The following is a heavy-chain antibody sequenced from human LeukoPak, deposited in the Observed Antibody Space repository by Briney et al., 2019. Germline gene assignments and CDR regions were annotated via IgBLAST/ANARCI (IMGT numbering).Heavy chain of an antibody. CDR3: AREWYGQAFDI. J-gene: IGHJ3*02. CDR2: IVPIFGTA. CDR1: GGTFSSYA. V-gene: IGHV1-69*13. D-gene: IGHD2-15*01. Sequence: SVKVSCKASGGTFSSYAISWVRQAPGQGLEWMGGIVPIFGTANYAQKFQGRVTITADESTSTAYMELSSLRSEGTAVYYCAREWYGQAFDIWGQGTMVTVSS.